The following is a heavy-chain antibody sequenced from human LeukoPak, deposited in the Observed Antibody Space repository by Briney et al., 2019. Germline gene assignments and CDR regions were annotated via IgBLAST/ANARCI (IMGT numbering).Heavy chain of an antibody. Sequence: SETLSLTCTVSGASISSYYWSWIRQPPGKGLEPIGYIYYSGSTNYNPSLKSRVTMSVDTSKNQFSLKLSSVTAADTAVYFCAGYDSSTYYAFDIWGQGTLVTVSS. D-gene: IGHD3-22*01. V-gene: IGHV4-59*12. CDR1: GASISSYY. CDR3: AGYDSSTYYAFDI. CDR2: IYYSGST. J-gene: IGHJ3*02.